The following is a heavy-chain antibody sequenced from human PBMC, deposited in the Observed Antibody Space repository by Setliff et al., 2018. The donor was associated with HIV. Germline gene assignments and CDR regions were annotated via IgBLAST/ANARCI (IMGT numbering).Heavy chain of an antibody. CDR1: GYTFGSYD. V-gene: IGHV1-8*02. CDR3: ARARRDSYDRGRRNHYYIDV. CDR2: MNPNSGNT. Sequence: GASVKVSCKASGYTFGSYDINWVRQATGQGLEWMGWMNPNSGNTGCAQKFQGRVTMTRDTSISTAYVELNNLKFEDTAVYYCARARRDSYDRGRRNHYYIDVWGKGTTVTVSS. J-gene: IGHJ6*03. D-gene: IGHD3-22*01.